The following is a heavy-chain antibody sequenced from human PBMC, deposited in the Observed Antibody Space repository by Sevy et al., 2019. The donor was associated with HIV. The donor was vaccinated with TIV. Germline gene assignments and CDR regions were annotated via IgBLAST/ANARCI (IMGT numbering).Heavy chain of an antibody. CDR1: XXXFSXYW. CDR2: XKXXGSEQ. Sequence: GGSLRLSCATSXXXFSXYWMTWVRXTPGKXLEXXXNXKXXGSEQYYADSVKGRFTISGDNAKDSLYLQVSSLRAEDTALYYCAXGGVXXXLSXXXXWGQGALVTVSS. D-gene: IGHD6-25*01. CDR3: AXGGVXXXLSXXXX. V-gene: IGHV3-7*03. J-gene: IGHJ4*02.